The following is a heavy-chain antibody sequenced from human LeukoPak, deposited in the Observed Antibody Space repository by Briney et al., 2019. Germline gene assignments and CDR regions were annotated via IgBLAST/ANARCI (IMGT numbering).Heavy chain of an antibody. Sequence: GASVKVSCKVSGYTLTELSMHWVRQAPGKGLEWMGGFDPEDGETIYAQKFQGGVTMTKDTSTDTAYLELSSLRAEDTAVYYCATAKDGIAVFDYWGQGTLVTVSS. CDR2: FDPEDGET. J-gene: IGHJ4*02. V-gene: IGHV1-24*01. CDR3: ATAKDGIAVFDY. D-gene: IGHD6-19*01. CDR1: GYTLTELS.